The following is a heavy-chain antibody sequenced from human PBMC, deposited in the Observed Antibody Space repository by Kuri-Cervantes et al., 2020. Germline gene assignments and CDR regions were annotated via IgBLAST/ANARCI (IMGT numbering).Heavy chain of an antibody. D-gene: IGHD3-9*01. Sequence: SETLSLTCTVSGGSISSYYWSWIRQPPGKGLEWIGYIYYSGSTYYNPSLKSRVTISVDTSKNQFSLKLSSVTAADTAVYYCASSYDILTGPFDYWGQGTLVTVSS. J-gene: IGHJ4*02. V-gene: IGHV4-59*08. CDR1: GGSISSYY. CDR2: IYYSGST. CDR3: ASSYDILTGPFDY.